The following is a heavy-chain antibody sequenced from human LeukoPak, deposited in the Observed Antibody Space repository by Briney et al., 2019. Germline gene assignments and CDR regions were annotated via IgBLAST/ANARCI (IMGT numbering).Heavy chain of an antibody. CDR2: IYYSGST. J-gene: IGHJ5*02. V-gene: IGHV4-39*01. CDR1: GGSISSSSYY. Sequence: SETLSLTCTVSGGSISSSSYYWGWIRQPPGKGLEWIGSIYYSGSTYYNPSLKSRVTISVDTSKNQFSLKLSSVTAADTAVYYCARHLLRHNIAVAANWLDPWGQGTLVTVSS. CDR3: ARHLLRHNIAVAANWLDP. D-gene: IGHD6-19*01.